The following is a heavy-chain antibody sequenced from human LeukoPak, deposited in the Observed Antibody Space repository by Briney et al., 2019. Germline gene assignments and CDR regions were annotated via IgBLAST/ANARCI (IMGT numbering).Heavy chain of an antibody. CDR2: ISSSSSYI. D-gene: IGHD1-26*01. CDR3: ARVVGAAEIYYYMDV. Sequence: GGSLRLSCAASGFTFSSYSMNWVRQAPGKGLEWVSSISSSSSYIYYADSVKGRFTISRDNAKNSLYLQMNSPRAEDTAVYYCARVVGAAEIYYYMDVWGKGTTVTVSS. V-gene: IGHV3-21*01. J-gene: IGHJ6*03. CDR1: GFTFSSYS.